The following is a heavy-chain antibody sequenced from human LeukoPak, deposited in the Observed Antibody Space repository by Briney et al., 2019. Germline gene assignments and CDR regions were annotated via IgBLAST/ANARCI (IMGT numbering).Heavy chain of an antibody. D-gene: IGHD5-12*01. CDR1: GFTVSSNY. CDR2: IYSGGST. J-gene: IGHJ6*02. V-gene: IGHV3-66*01. Sequence: TGGSLRLSCAASGFTVSSNYMSWVRQAPGKGLEWVSVIYSGGSTYYADSVKGRFTISRDNSKNTLYLQMNSLRAEDTAVYYCARDSPDSGYETYYYYGMDVWGQGTTVTVSS. CDR3: ARDSPDSGYETYYYYGMDV.